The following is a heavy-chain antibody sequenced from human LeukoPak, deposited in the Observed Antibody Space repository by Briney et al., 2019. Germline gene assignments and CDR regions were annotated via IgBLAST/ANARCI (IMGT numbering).Heavy chain of an antibody. D-gene: IGHD3-10*01. CDR3: ACTYYGSGSPRGRDY. J-gene: IGHJ4*02. CDR1: GGSISSYY. CDR2: IYTSGST. Sequence: SETLSLTCPVSGGSISSYYWSWIRQPAGKGLAWIGRIYTSGSTNYNPSLKSRVTMSVDTSKNQFSLKLSSVTAADTAVYYCACTYYGSGSPRGRDYWGQGTLVTVSS. V-gene: IGHV4-4*07.